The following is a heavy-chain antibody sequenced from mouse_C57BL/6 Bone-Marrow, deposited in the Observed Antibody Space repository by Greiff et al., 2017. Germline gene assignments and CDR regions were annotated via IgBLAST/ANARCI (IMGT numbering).Heavy chain of an antibody. CDR3: AKGGGDWYYFDY. J-gene: IGHJ2*01. V-gene: IGHV2-5*01. CDR1: GFSLTSYG. CDR2: IWRGGST. D-gene: IGHD3-3*01. Sequence: VQGVESGPGLVQPSQSLSITCTVSGFSLTSYGVHWVRQSPGKGLEWLGVIWRGGSTDYNAAFMSRLSITKDKSKSQVFFKMNSLQADDTAIYYCAKGGGDWYYFDYWGQGTTLTVSS.